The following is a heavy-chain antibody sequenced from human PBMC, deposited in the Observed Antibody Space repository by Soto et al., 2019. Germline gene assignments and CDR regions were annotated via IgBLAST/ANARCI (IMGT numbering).Heavy chain of an antibody. Sequence: GGPLRLSRPASGFTFSSYGMHWDRQAPGKGLEWVAVISYDGSNKYYADSVKGRFTISRDNFKNTLYLQMNSLRAEDTAVYYCAKVVWFGELSNYFDYWGQGTLVTVSS. J-gene: IGHJ4*02. CDR2: ISYDGSNK. CDR1: GFTFSSYG. CDR3: AKVVWFGELSNYFDY. D-gene: IGHD3-10*01. V-gene: IGHV3-30*18.